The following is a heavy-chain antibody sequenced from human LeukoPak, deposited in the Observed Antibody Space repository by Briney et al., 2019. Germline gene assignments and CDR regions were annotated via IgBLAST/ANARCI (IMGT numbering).Heavy chain of an antibody. CDR3: ASNWYSSGWCAA. CDR1: GGSFSGYY. CDR2: INHSGST. J-gene: IGHJ5*02. V-gene: IGHV4-34*01. D-gene: IGHD6-19*01. Sequence: SETLSLTCAVYGGSFSGYYWSWIRQPPGKGLEWIGEINHSGSTNYNPSLKSRVTISVDTSKNQFSLKLSSVTAADTAVYYCASNWYSSGWCAAWGQGTLVTVSS.